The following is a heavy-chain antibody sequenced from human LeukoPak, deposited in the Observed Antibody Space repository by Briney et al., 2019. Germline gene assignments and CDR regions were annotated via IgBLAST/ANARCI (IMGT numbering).Heavy chain of an antibody. V-gene: IGHV1-3*01. CDR2: INAGNGNT. CDR1: GYTFSTYA. J-gene: IGHJ4*02. Sequence: ASVKVSFKASGYTFSTYAMHWVRQAPGHRLEWMGWINAGNGNTKYSQKFQGRVILTSDTSASTAYMELSSLRSEDTAVYYCATRYNYNWGFDYWGQGTLVTVSS. D-gene: IGHD5-18*01. CDR3: ATRYNYNWGFDY.